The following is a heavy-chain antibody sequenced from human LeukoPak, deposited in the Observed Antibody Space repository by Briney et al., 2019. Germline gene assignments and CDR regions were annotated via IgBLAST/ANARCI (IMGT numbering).Heavy chain of an antibody. Sequence: GASVKVSCKASGGTFSSYAISWVRQAPGQGLEWMGGIIPIFGTANYAQKFQGRVTITADESTSTAYMELSSLRSEDTAVYYCAREEIPRGYSYGPTNGFDYWGQGTLVTVSS. V-gene: IGHV1-69*01. J-gene: IGHJ4*02. CDR3: AREEIPRGYSYGPTNGFDY. D-gene: IGHD5-18*01. CDR1: GGTFSSYA. CDR2: IIPIFGTA.